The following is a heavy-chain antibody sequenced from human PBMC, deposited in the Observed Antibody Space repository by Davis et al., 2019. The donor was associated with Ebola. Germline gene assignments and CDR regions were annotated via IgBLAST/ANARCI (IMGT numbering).Heavy chain of an antibody. J-gene: IGHJ4*02. V-gene: IGHV4-34*01. Sequence: MPGGSLRLSCAASGFTFSDYYWSWIRQPPGKGLEWIGEINHSGSTNYNPSLKSRVTISVDTSKNQFSLKLSSVTAADTAVYYCARDAYYYDSSGYYGRGGFDYWGQGTLVTVSS. CDR2: INHSGST. D-gene: IGHD3-22*01. CDR1: GFTFSDYY. CDR3: ARDAYYYDSSGYYGRGGFDY.